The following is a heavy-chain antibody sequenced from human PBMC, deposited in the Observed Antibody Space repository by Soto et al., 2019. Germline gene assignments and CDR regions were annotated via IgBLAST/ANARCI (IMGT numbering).Heavy chain of an antibody. CDR3: TTTLGGYSGYVYPYYYYGMDV. CDR1: GFTFSNAW. V-gene: IGHV3-15*07. J-gene: IGHJ6*02. Sequence: PGGSLRLSCAASGFTFSNAWMNWVRQAPGKGLEWVGRIKSKTDGGTTDYAAPVKGRFTISRDDSKNTLYLQMNSLKTEDTAVYYCTTTLGGYSGYVYPYYYYGMDVWGQGTTVTVSS. CDR2: IKSKTDGGTT. D-gene: IGHD5-12*01.